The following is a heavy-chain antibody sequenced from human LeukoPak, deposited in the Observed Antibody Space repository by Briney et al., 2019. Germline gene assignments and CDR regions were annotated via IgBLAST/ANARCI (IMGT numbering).Heavy chain of an antibody. CDR2: ISGYSGNT. CDR1: GYTFTSYG. D-gene: IGHD6-19*01. V-gene: IGHV1-18*01. CDR3: AREGPGWQWHGNWFEP. J-gene: IGHJ5*02. Sequence: ASVKVSCKASGYTFTSYGISWVRQAPGQGLEWMGWISGYSGNTNYAQKLQGRVTMTTDTSTSTAYMELRSLRSDDTAVYYCAREGPGWQWHGNWFEPWGQGTLVTVSS.